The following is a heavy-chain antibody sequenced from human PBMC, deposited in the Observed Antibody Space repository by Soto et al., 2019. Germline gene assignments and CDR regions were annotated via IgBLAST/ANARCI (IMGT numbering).Heavy chain of an antibody. Sequence: ASVKVSCKASGYTFTTYCIIWVRQSPGQHLEWLGWISARNGDTKYAQGFQGRVTLTTDTSTSTAYMELMTLRSDDTAVYFCARVQLLPNQAADFWGQGTLVTV. J-gene: IGHJ4*02. CDR3: ARVQLLPNQAADF. V-gene: IGHV1-18*04. D-gene: IGHD3-10*01. CDR1: GYTFTTYC. CDR2: ISARNGDT.